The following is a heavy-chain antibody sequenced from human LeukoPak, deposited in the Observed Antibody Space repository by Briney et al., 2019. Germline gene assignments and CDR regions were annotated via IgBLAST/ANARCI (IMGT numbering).Heavy chain of an antibody. CDR2: IDEDGSET. J-gene: IGHJ3*01. CDR1: GFSFSSHD. Sequence: GGSLRLSYAASGFSFSSHDMHWVRQAPGKGLEWVASIDEDGSETNYVDSVTGRFTVSRDHAKNSLFLQMNSLRAEDTAVYYCVRYGRRANDQPFDVWGQGTMVTVSS. D-gene: IGHD1-1*01. CDR3: VRYGRRANDQPFDV. V-gene: IGHV3-7*01.